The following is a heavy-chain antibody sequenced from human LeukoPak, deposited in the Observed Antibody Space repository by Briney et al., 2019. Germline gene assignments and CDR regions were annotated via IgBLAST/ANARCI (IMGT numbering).Heavy chain of an antibody. CDR2: IIPIFGTA. V-gene: IGHV1-69*13. J-gene: IGHJ5*02. D-gene: IGHD1-26*01. Sequence: SVKVSCKASGGTFSSYAISWVRQAPGQGFEWMGGIIPIFGTANYAQKFQGRVTITADESTSTAYMELSSLRSEDTAVYYCARDRQGELRPSDWFDPCGQGTLVTVSS. CDR3: ARDRQGELRPSDWFDP. CDR1: GGTFSSYA.